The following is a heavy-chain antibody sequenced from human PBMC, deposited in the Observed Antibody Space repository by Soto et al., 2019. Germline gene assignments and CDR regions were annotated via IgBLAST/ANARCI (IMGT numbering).Heavy chain of an antibody. Sequence: SETLSLTCAVSGGSISSGGYSWSWIRQPPGKGLEWIGYIYHSGSTYYNPSLKSRVTISVDRSKDQFSLKLSSVTAADTAVYYCARSEMATFDYWGQGTLVTVSS. D-gene: IGHD5-12*01. V-gene: IGHV4-30-2*01. CDR2: IYHSGST. CDR1: GGSISSGGYS. J-gene: IGHJ4*02. CDR3: ARSEMATFDY.